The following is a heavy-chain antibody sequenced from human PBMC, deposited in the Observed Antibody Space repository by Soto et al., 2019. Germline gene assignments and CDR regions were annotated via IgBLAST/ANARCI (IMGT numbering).Heavy chain of an antibody. J-gene: IGHJ4*03. Sequence: VASVKVSCKASGYSFTNYPMNWVRQAPGQGLEWMGWINPGSGATNHAQKFQGRVTMTRDTSITTTYMELNSLTSDDTAVYYCARGAGHKNARMDVWGQGALVTVSS. D-gene: IGHD1-1*01. CDR2: INPGSGAT. CDR3: ARGAGHKNARMDV. V-gene: IGHV1-2*02. CDR1: GYSFTNYP.